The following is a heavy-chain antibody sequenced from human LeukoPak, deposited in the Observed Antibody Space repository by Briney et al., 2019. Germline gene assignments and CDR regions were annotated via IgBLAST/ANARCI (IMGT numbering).Heavy chain of an antibody. CDR1: GFPFSSYG. V-gene: IGHV3-21*01. CDR2: ISSSSSYI. J-gene: IGHJ4*02. CDR3: ARGGSEWELLRVPTIIDY. Sequence: GGSLRLSCAASGFPFSSYGMNWVRQAPGKGLEWVSSISSSSSYIYYADSVKGRFTISRDNAKNSLYLQMNSLRAEDTAVYYCARGGSEWELLRVPTIIDYWGQGTLVTVSS. D-gene: IGHD1-26*01.